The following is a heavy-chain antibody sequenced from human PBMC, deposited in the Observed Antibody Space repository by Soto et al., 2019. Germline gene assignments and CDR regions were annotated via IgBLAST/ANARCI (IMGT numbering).Heavy chain of an antibody. Sequence: QVQLQESGPGLVKPSETLSLTCTVSGGSISSYYWSWIRQPPGKGLEWIGYIYYSGSTNYNPSLKSRVTISVDTSKNQFSLKLSSVTAADTAVYYCARGSPTSIAARAFDYWGQGTLVTVSS. CDR3: ARGSPTSIAARAFDY. J-gene: IGHJ4*02. CDR2: IYYSGST. V-gene: IGHV4-59*01. D-gene: IGHD6-6*01. CDR1: GGSISSYY.